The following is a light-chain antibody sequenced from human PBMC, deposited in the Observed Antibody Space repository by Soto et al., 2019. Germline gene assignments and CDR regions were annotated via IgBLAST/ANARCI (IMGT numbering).Light chain of an antibody. V-gene: IGLV2-23*02. CDR3: DSYPGSSPFL. CDR2: EVS. J-gene: IGLJ1*01. CDR1: SSDVGSYNL. Sequence: QSALTQPASVSGSPGQSITISCTGTSSDVGSYNLVSWYQQHPGKAPKLMIYEVSKRPSGVSNRFSGSKSGNTASLTISGLQAADDDCYYCDSYPGSSPFLFGTGTKLTVL.